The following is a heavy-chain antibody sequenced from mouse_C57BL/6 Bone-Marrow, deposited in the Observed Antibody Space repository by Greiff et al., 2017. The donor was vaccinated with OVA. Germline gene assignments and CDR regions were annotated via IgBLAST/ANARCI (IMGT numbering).Heavy chain of an antibody. CDR1: GYTFTSYW. J-gene: IGHJ2*01. CDR3: ARGITTVVDSYYFDY. V-gene: IGHV1-64*01. Sequence: VQLQESGAELVKPGASVKLSCKASGYTFTSYWMHWVKQRPGQGLEWIGMIHPNSGSTNYNEKFKSKATLTVDKSSSTAYMQLSSLTSEDSAVYYCARGITTVVDSYYFDYWGQGTTLTVSS. D-gene: IGHD1-1*01. CDR2: IHPNSGST.